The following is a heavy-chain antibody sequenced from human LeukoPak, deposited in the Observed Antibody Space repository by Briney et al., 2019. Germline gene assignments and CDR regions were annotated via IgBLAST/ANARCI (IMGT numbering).Heavy chain of an antibody. V-gene: IGHV3-23*01. Sequence: GGSLRLSCAASGFTFSSYAMSCVRQAPGKGLEWVSAISGSGGSTYYADSVKGRFTISRDNSKNTLYPQMNSLRAEDTAVYYCAKDVGPLRPRDYWGQGTLVTVSS. J-gene: IGHJ4*02. D-gene: IGHD1-26*01. CDR2: ISGSGGST. CDR3: AKDVGPLRPRDY. CDR1: GFTFSSYA.